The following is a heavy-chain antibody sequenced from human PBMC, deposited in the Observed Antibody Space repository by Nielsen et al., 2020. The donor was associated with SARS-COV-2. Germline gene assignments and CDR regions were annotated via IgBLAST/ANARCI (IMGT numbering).Heavy chain of an antibody. CDR3: ARTVVGHYYALDV. CDR1: GFTFSNYG. J-gene: IGHJ6*02. CDR2: VSNAGTNT. V-gene: IGHV3-30*03. Sequence: GESLKISCAASGFTFSNYGMHWVRQAPGKGLEWLAFVSNAGTNTDYADSVKGRFTISRDSSTNTVYVEMKSLRGDDTAVYYCARTVVGHYYALDVWGQGTAVTVSS. D-gene: IGHD2-21*01.